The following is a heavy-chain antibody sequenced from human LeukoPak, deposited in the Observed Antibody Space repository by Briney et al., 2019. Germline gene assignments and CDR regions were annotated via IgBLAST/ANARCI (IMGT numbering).Heavy chain of an antibody. V-gene: IGHV4-4*08. CDR1: GGSISSYY. CDR2: IYTSGST. Sequence: SETLSLTCTVSGGSISSYYWSWIRQPPGKGLEWIGRIYTSGSTNYNPSLKSRVTISVDTSKNQFSLKLSSVTAADTAVYYCARGRSICSSTSCFPLDAFDIWGQGTMVTVSS. J-gene: IGHJ3*02. CDR3: ARGRSICSSTSCFPLDAFDI. D-gene: IGHD2-2*01.